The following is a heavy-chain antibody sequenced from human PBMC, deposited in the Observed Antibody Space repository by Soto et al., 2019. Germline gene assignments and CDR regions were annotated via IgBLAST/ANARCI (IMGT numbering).Heavy chain of an antibody. V-gene: IGHV1-3*01. J-gene: IGHJ5*02. CDR3: ARDRDSISWYGVWFDP. D-gene: IGHD6-13*01. CDR1: GYTFTNYA. Sequence: QVQLVQSGAEVKKPGASVKVSCKASGYTFTNYAMHWVRQAPGQRLEWMGWINAGNGNTKYSQKFQGRVTITRDTSASTAYMELSSLRCEDTAVYYCARDRDSISWYGVWFDPWGQGTLVTVSS. CDR2: INAGNGNT.